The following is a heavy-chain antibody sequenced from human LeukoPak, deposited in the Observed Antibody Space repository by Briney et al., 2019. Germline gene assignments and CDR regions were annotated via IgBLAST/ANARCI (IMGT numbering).Heavy chain of an antibody. CDR3: ARQYGGSYFAY. Sequence: SGGSLRLSCAASGFTFSSYSMNWVRQAPGKGLEWVSVLYNGGSTYYADPVKGRFTISRDDSKNTLYLQMSSLRPEDTAVYYCARQYGGSYFAYWGQGTLVIVSS. CDR2: LYNGGST. D-gene: IGHD1-26*01. J-gene: IGHJ4*02. V-gene: IGHV3-66*04. CDR1: GFTFSSYS.